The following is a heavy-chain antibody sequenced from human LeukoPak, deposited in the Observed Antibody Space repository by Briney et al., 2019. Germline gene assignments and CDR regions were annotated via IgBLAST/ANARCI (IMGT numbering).Heavy chain of an antibody. CDR3: AAEGRIAAEVAFDI. CDR1: GFTFRSHG. V-gene: IGHV3-30*02. D-gene: IGHD6-13*01. J-gene: IGHJ3*02. Sequence: GGSLRLSCAASGFTFRSHGMHWVRQAPGKGLEWVAFIQYDGSNKKYADAVKGRFTISRDNSKNTLYLRMNSLRAEDTAVYYCAAEGRIAAEVAFDIWGQGTMVTVSS. CDR2: IQYDGSNK.